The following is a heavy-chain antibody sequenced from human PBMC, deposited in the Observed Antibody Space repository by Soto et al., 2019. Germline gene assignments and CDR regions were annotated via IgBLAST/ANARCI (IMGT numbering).Heavy chain of an antibody. V-gene: IGHV4-4*07. J-gene: IGHJ4*02. D-gene: IGHD3-22*01. CDR1: CGSISSYY. CDR3: ARGKGYYDSIDNHGFDY. CDR2: IYTSGST. Sequence: PSETLSLTCTVSCGSISSYYWSWIRQPSGKGLEWIGRIYTSGSTNYNPSLKSRVTMSVDTSKNQFSLKLSSVTAADTAVYYCARGKGYYDSIDNHGFDYWGQGTLVTVSS.